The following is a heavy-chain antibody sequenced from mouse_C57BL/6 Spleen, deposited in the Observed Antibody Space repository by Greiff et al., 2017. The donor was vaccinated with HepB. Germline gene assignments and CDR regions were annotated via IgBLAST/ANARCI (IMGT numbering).Heavy chain of an antibody. D-gene: IGHD4-1*01. CDR3: ANWVRGDFDY. CDR1: GFNIKDYY. V-gene: IGHV14-2*01. J-gene: IGHJ2*01. Sequence: VQLKESGAELVKPGASVKLSCTASGFNIKDYYMHWVKQRTEQGLEWIGRIDPEDGENKYAPKFQGKATITADTSSNTAYLQLSSLTSEDTAVYYCANWVRGDFDYWGQGTTLTVSS. CDR2: IDPEDGEN.